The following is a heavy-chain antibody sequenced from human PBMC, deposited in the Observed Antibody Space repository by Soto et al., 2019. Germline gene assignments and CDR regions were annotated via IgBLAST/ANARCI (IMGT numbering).Heavy chain of an antibody. CDR2: ISAYNGNT. Sequence: QVELVQSGAEVKKPGASVKVSCKASGYTFTSYGISWVRQAPGQGLEWMGGISAYNGNTNYAQKLQGRVTMTPDTSTSTVYMELRSLRYDDATVYDCGRVTYYYYGMDVWGQGTTVTVSS. CDR1: GYTFTSYG. CDR3: GRVTYYYYGMDV. V-gene: IGHV1-18*01. J-gene: IGHJ6*02.